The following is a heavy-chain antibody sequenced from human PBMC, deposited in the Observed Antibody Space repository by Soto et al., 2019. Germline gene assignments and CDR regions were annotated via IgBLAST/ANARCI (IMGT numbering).Heavy chain of an antibody. D-gene: IGHD6-19*01. CDR2: IFSNDEK. V-gene: IGHV2-26*01. Sequence: QVTLKESGPVLVKPTETLTLTCTVSGLSLSNARMGVSWIRQPPGKALEWLAHIFSNDEKSYSTSLKSTVTISKDTSKSQVFLTMTHMDPVDTATYYCARFRPVGGASGVYFYYWGQGALVTVSS. CDR1: GLSLSNARMG. CDR3: ARFRPVGGASGVYFYY. J-gene: IGHJ4*02.